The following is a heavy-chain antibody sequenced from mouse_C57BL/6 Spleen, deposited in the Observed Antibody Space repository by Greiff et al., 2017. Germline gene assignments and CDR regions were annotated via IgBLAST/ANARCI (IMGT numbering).Heavy chain of an antibody. CDR3: ARHEGNYGWFAY. J-gene: IGHJ3*01. CDR2: INSDGGST. CDR1: EYEFPSHD. D-gene: IGHD2-1*01. Sequence: DVHLVESGGGLVQPGESLKLSCESNEYEFPSHDMSWVRKTPEKRLELVAAINSDGGSTYYPDTMERRFIISRYNTKKTLYLQMSSLRSEDTALYYCARHEGNYGWFAYWGQGTLVTVSA. V-gene: IGHV5-2*01.